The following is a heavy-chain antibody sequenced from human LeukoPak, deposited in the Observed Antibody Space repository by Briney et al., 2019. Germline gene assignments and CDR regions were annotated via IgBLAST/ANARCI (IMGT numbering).Heavy chain of an antibody. CDR2: INPNSGGT. Sequence: ASVKVSCKASGYTFTGYYMHCVRQAPGQGLEWMGWINPNSGGTNYAQKFQGRVTMTRDTSISAAYMELSRLRSDDTAVYYCARGILVVPAAIPSAISYWGQGTLVTVSS. CDR1: GYTFTGYY. CDR3: ARGILVVPAAIPSAISY. V-gene: IGHV1-2*02. J-gene: IGHJ4*02. D-gene: IGHD2-2*02.